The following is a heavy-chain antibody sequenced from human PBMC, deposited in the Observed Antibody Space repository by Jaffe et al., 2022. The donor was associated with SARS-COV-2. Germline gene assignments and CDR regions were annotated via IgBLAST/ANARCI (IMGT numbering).Heavy chain of an antibody. CDR3: ARDYSNYATPGGMDV. CDR2: IYYSGST. Sequence: QLQLQESGPGLVKPSETLSLTCTVSGGSISSSSYYWGWIRQPPGKGLEWIGSIYYSGSTYYNPSLKSRVTISVDTSKNQFSLKLSSVTAADTAVYYCARDYSNYATPGGMDVWGQGTTVTVSS. D-gene: IGHD4-4*01. J-gene: IGHJ6*02. CDR1: GGSISSSSYY. V-gene: IGHV4-39*01.